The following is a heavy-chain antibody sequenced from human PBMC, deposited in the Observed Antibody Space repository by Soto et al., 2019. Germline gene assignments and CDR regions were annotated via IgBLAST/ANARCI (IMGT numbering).Heavy chain of an antibody. J-gene: IGHJ3*02. CDR2: ISWNSGSI. V-gene: IGHV3-9*01. Sequence: GGSLRLSCAASGFTFDDYAMHWVRQAPGKGLEWVSGISWNSGSIGYADSVKGRFTISRDNAKNSLYLQMNSLRAEDTALYYCAKPPTVFTITGAFDIWGQGTMVTVSS. D-gene: IGHD3-9*01. CDR3: AKPPTVFTITGAFDI. CDR1: GFTFDDYA.